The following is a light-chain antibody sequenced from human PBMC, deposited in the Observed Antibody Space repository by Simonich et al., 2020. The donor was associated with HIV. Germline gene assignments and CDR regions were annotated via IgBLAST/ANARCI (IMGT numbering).Light chain of an antibody. CDR1: QSVSSN. V-gene: IGKV3-15*01. J-gene: IGKJ5*01. CDR2: GAS. Sequence: EIVMTQSPATLSVSPGERVTLSCRASQSVSSNLAWYQPKPGQAPRLVIYGASIRATGIPARFSGSGAGTEFTLTISSMQSEDFALYYCQQYDNWPPPITFGQGTRLEIK. CDR3: QQYDNWPPPIT.